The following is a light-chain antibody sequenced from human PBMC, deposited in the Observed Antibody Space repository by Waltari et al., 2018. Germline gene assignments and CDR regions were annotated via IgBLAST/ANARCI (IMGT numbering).Light chain of an antibody. CDR1: QRVNSRY. Sequence: EIVLTQSPGILYLSPGERATLSCRASQRVNSRYLAWYQQKPGQAPRRLIYGTSSRPTGIPDRFSGSGSETDFTLTISRLEPEDFAVYYCQQYGDSPPYTFGQGTKLEIK. V-gene: IGKV3-20*01. CDR3: QQYGDSPPYT. CDR2: GTS. J-gene: IGKJ2*01.